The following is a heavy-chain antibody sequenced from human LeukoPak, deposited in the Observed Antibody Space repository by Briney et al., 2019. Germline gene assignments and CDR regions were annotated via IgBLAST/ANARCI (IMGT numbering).Heavy chain of an antibody. D-gene: IGHD6-19*01. J-gene: IGHJ4*02. Sequence: SETLSLTCTVSGDSISNYYWSWIRQSPGTGLEWIRYIYSGGSTNYNPSLESRVTISIDTSKNQFSLKLRSVSAADTAVYYCARSPLIPSGWLGFDYWGQGTLVTVSS. CDR2: IYSGGST. V-gene: IGHV4-59*01. CDR3: ARSPLIPSGWLGFDY. CDR1: GDSISNYY.